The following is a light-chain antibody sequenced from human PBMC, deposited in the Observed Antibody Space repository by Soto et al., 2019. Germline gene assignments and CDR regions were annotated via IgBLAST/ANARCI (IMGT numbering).Light chain of an antibody. CDR2: DTN. CDR3: GTWDSSLGAVV. J-gene: IGLJ3*02. V-gene: IGLV1-51*01. CDR1: NSNIANNY. Sequence: QSVLTQPPSVSAAPGQKVTISCSGSNSNIANNYVSWYQQLPRTAPKLLIYDTNKRPSEIPGRFTGSKSGTSATLGITGLQTGDEADYYCGTWDSSLGAVVFGGGTQLTVL.